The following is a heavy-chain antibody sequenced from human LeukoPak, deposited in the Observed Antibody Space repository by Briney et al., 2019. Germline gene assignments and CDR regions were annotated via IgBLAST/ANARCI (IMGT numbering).Heavy chain of an antibody. J-gene: IGHJ3*02. CDR1: GYTFTSYD. CDR3: AGEDTAMVTDGAFDI. D-gene: IGHD5-18*01. Sequence: ASVKVSCKASGYTFTSYDINWVRQATGQGLEWMGWMNPNSGNTGYAQKFQGRVTITRNTSISTAYMELSSLRSEDTAVYYCAGEDTAMVTDGAFDIWGQGTMVTVSS. CDR2: MNPNSGNT. V-gene: IGHV1-8*03.